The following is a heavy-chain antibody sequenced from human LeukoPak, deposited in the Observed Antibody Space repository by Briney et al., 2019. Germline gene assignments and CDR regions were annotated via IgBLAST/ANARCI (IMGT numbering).Heavy chain of an antibody. Sequence: GGSLRLSCAGSGFTFSSFAMSWVRQAPGEGLEWVSAISGSGGSTYYADSVKGQFTISRDNSKNTLYLQMNSLRAEDTAVYYCAKEPPRSADSEAFDIWGQGTMVTVSS. CDR1: GFTFSSFA. V-gene: IGHV3-23*01. CDR2: ISGSGGST. D-gene: IGHD3-22*01. J-gene: IGHJ3*02. CDR3: AKEPPRSADSEAFDI.